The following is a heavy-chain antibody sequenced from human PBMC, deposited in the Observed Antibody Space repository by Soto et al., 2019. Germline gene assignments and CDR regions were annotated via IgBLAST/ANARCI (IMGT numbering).Heavy chain of an antibody. CDR3: AREGGLVISRDAFDI. CDR2: IIPILGIA. D-gene: IGHD3-10*01. J-gene: IGHJ3*02. Sequence: GLEWMGRIIPILGIANYAQKFQGRVTITADESTSTAYMELSSLRSEDTAVYYFAREGGLVISRDAFDIWGRGTLVSVSS. V-gene: IGHV1-69*04.